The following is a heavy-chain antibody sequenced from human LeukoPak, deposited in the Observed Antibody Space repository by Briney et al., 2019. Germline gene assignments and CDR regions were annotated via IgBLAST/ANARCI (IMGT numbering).Heavy chain of an antibody. D-gene: IGHD5-12*01. CDR1: GGSFSGYY. CDR2: INHSGST. V-gene: IGHV4-34*01. Sequence: SETLSLTCAVYGGSFSGYYWSWIRQPPGKGLEWIGEINHSGSTNYNPSLKSRVTISVDTSKNQFSLKLSSVTAADTAVYYCASVSRGYSGYGANYYYYMDVWGKGTTVTVSS. CDR3: ASVSRGYSGYGANYYYYMDV. J-gene: IGHJ6*03.